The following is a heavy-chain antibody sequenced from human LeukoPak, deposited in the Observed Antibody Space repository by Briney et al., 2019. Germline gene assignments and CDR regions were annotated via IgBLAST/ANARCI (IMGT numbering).Heavy chain of an antibody. V-gene: IGHV4-59*01. D-gene: IGHD2-21*01. CDR1: GGSISSYY. Sequence: SETLSLTCTVSGGSISSYYWSWIRQPPGKGLEWIGYIYYSGSTNYNPSLKSRVTISVDTSKNQFSLKLSSVTAADTAVYYCARRYCGGDCYFGGYFDYWGQGTLVTVSS. CDR2: IYYSGST. CDR3: ARRYCGGDCYFGGYFDY. J-gene: IGHJ4*02.